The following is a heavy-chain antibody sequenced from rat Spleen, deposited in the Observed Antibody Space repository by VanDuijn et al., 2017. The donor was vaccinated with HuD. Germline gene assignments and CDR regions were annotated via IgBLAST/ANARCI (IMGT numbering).Heavy chain of an antibody. CDR3: ARHEMYTTGYYFDY. J-gene: IGHJ2*01. Sequence: EVQLVESGGGLVQPGRSLKLSCAGSGFTFSDYSMAWVRQAPKKGPEWVATIIYDGTGTYYRDSVKGRFTISRDNAKSTLYLQMDSLRSEDTATYYCARHEMYTTGYYFDYWGQGVMVTVSS. D-gene: IGHD1-6*01. V-gene: IGHV5-17*01. CDR2: IIYDGTGT. CDR1: GFTFSDYS.